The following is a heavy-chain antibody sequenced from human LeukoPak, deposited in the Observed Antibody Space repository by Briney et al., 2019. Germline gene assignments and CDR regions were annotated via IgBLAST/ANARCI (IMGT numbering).Heavy chain of an antibody. CDR2: INHSGST. CDR1: GGSFSGYY. CDR3: ARGLSGTSWFDP. Sequence: SETLSLTCAVYGGSFSGYYWNWIRQPPGKGLEWIGEINHSGSTNYNPSLKSRVTISVDTSKNQFSLKLSSVTAADTAVYYCARGLSGTSWFDPWGQGTLVTVSS. D-gene: IGHD1-7*01. J-gene: IGHJ5*02. V-gene: IGHV4-34*01.